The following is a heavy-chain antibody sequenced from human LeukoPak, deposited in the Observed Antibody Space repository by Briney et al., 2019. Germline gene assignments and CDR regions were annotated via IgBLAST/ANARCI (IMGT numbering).Heavy chain of an antibody. D-gene: IGHD3-22*01. Sequence: GGSLRLSCAASGFTSSSYEMNWVRQAPGKGLEWISYISSSGSTIYYADSVKGRFTISRDNAKNSLHLQMNSLRAEDTAVYYCASLLCPTYYFDPLNWFDPWGQGTLVTVSS. V-gene: IGHV3-48*03. CDR2: ISSSGSTI. CDR1: GFTSSSYE. CDR3: ASLLCPTYYFDPLNWFDP. J-gene: IGHJ5*02.